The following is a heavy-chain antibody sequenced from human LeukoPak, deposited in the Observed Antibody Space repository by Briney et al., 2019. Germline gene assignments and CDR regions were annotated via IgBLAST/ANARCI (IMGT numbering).Heavy chain of an antibody. CDR3: GKGLEVGAEPERDI. Sequence: GGSLRLSCAASGFTFSSYSMNWVRQAPGKGLEWVSSVSTSSSYIFYADSVKGRFTISRDNAKNSLYLQMNSLRAEDTAVYYCGKGLEVGAEPERDIWGQGTMVTVSS. J-gene: IGHJ3*02. D-gene: IGHD1-26*01. CDR2: VSTSSSYI. V-gene: IGHV3-21*01. CDR1: GFTFSSYS.